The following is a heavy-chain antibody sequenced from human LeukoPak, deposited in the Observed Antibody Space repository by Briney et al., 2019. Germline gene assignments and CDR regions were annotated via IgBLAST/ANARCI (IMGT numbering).Heavy chain of an antibody. D-gene: IGHD6-19*01. J-gene: IGHJ5*02. V-gene: IGHV3-23*01. Sequence: PGGSLRLSCAASGFTFSSYAMSWVRQAPGKGLEWVSAISGSGGSTYYADSVKGRFTISRDNSKNTLYLQMNSLRAEDTAVYYCAKSGQWLVQFSWFGPWGQGTLVTVSS. CDR3: AKSGQWLVQFSWFGP. CDR1: GFTFSSYA. CDR2: ISGSGGST.